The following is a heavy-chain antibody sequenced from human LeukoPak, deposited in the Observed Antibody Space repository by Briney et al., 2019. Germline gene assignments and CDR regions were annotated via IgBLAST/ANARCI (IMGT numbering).Heavy chain of an antibody. CDR2: ITSNGGST. CDR1: GFTFSNYV. D-gene: IGHD3-9*01. V-gene: IGHV3-64*02. Sequence: GGSLRLSCAASGFTFSNYVMHWVRQAPGKGLEYVSAITSNGGSTYYADAVKGRFTISRDNAKNSLYLQMNSLRAEDTALYYCAKDSRLRYFDWLLDYWGQGTLVTVSS. J-gene: IGHJ4*02. CDR3: AKDSRLRYFDWLLDY.